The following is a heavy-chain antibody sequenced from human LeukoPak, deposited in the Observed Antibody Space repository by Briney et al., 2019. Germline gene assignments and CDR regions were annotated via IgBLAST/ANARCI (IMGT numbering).Heavy chain of an antibody. J-gene: IGHJ4*02. V-gene: IGHV3-23*01. CDR2: ISGSGGST. CDR1: GGSFSGYY. D-gene: IGHD3-10*01. CDR3: AKDRGTMVRGVITFDY. Sequence: ETLSLTCAVYGGSFSGYYWSWIRQPPGKGLEWVSAISGSGGSTYYADSVKGRFTISRDNSKNTLYLQMNSLRAEDTAVYYCAKDRGTMVRGVITFDYWGQGTLVTVSS.